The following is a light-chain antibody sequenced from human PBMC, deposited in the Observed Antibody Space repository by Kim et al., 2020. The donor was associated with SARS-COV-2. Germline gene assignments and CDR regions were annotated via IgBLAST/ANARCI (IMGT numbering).Light chain of an antibody. CDR2: DAS. J-gene: IGKJ2*01. CDR3: QQSYSTLPYT. V-gene: IGKV1-39*01. Sequence: DIQMTQSPSSLSASVGDRVTITCRASQSISSYLNWYQQKPGKAPKLLIYDASTLQSGVPSRFSGSGSGTDFTLTISSLQLEDIATYYCQQSYSTLPYTFGQGTKLEI. CDR1: QSISSY.